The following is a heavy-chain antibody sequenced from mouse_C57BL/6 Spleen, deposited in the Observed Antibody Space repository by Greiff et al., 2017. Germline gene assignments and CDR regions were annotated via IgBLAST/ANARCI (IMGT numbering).Heavy chain of an antibody. Sequence: EVKVVESGGGLVKPGGSMKLSCAASGFTFSDAWMDWVRQSPEKGLEWVADIRNKANNHATYDAESVDGRFTISRDDFKSSVYLPIDSLRAEDTGIYYCTPSYYGRLYAMDYWGQGTSVTVSS. CDR2: IRNKANNHAT. CDR1: GFTFSDAW. V-gene: IGHV6-6*01. J-gene: IGHJ4*01. CDR3: TPSYYGRLYAMDY. D-gene: IGHD1-1*01.